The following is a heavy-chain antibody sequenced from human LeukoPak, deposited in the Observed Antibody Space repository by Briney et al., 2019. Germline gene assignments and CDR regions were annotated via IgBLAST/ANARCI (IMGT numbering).Heavy chain of an antibody. Sequence: ASVKVSCKASGYTLTSYDINWVRQATGQGLEWMGWMNPNSGNTGYAQKFQGRVTITRNTSISTAYMELSSLRSEDTAVYYCARLAYSSWALGYYYYMDVWGKGTTVTVSS. CDR1: GYTLTSYD. D-gene: IGHD6-6*01. J-gene: IGHJ6*03. CDR2: MNPNSGNT. CDR3: ARLAYSSWALGYYYYMDV. V-gene: IGHV1-8*01.